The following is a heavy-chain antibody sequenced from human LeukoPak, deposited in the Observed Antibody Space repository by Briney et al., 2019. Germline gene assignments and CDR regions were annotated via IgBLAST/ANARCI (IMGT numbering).Heavy chain of an antibody. J-gene: IGHJ1*01. CDR1: GYSFTSYW. D-gene: IGHD1/OR15-1a*01. CDR3: ATYRNNDGFDT. V-gene: IGHV5-51*01. Sequence: GESLKISCKGSGYSFTSYWIGWVRQMPGKGLEWMGIIYPGDSDTRYSPSFQGQVTISANKSISTAYLQWSSLKASDTAIYYCATYRNNDGFDTWGRGTLVTVSS. CDR2: IYPGDSDT.